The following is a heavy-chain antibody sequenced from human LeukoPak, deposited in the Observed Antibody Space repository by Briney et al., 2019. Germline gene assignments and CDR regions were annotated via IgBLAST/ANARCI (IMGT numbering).Heavy chain of an antibody. CDR2: ISSSSSYI. D-gene: IGHD2-15*01. Sequence: GGSLRLSCAASGFTFSSYSMNWVRQAPGKGLEWVSSISSSSSYIYYADSVKGRFTISRDNAKNSLYLQMSSLRAEDTAVYYCARDGVPIRYCSGGSCSGNWFDPWGQGTLVTVSS. CDR3: ARDGVPIRYCSGGSCSGNWFDP. V-gene: IGHV3-21*01. J-gene: IGHJ5*02. CDR1: GFTFSSYS.